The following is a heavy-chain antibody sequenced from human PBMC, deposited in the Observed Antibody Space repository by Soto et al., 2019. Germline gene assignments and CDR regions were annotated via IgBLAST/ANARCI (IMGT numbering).Heavy chain of an antibody. V-gene: IGHV3-33*01. CDR3: ARDPEEQQLVHGFPNCYYGMDV. Sequence: QVQLVESGGGVVQPGRSLRLSCAASGFTFSSYGMHWVRQAPGKGLEWVAVIWYDGSNKYYADSVKGRFTISRDNSKNTLYLQMNSLRAEDTAVYYCARDPEEQQLVHGFPNCYYGMDVWGQGTTVTVSS. CDR2: IWYDGSNK. CDR1: GFTFSSYG. J-gene: IGHJ6*02. D-gene: IGHD6-13*01.